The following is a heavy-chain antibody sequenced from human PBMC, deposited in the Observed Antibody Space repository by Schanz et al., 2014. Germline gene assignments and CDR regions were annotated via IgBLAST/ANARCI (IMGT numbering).Heavy chain of an antibody. CDR1: SGSFSGYY. CDR2: INHSGST. V-gene: IGHV4-34*01. CDR3: ARGPDSTSADVTRGRRRYYFDY. D-gene: IGHD6-13*01. J-gene: IGHJ4*02. Sequence: QVQLQQWGAGLLKPSETLSLSCAVYSGSFSGYYWSWIRQPPGKGLEWIGEINHSGSTNYNPSLKGRVTISVDPSKNQFSLKLGSVTAADTAVYYCARGPDSTSADVTRGRRRYYFDYWGQGTLVTVSS.